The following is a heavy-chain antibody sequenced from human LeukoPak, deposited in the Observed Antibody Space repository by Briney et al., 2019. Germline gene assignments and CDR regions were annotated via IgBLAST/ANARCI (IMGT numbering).Heavy chain of an antibody. CDR3: ARASSSSSYYFDY. Sequence: VASVKVSCKASGYTFTSYDINWVRQATGQGLARMGWMNPNSGNTGYAQKFQGRVTMTRNTSISTAYMELSSLRSEDTAVYYCARASSSSSYYFDYWGQGTLVTASS. J-gene: IGHJ4*02. D-gene: IGHD6-6*01. V-gene: IGHV1-8*01. CDR2: MNPNSGNT. CDR1: GYTFTSYD.